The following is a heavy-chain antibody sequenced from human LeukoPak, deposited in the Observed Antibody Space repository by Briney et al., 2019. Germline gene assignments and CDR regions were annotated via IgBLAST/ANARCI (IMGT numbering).Heavy chain of an antibody. Sequence: GGSLRLSCAASGFTFSTYWMTWVRQAPGKGLEWVAAIDEDGSVKYYVDSVEGRFTISRDNAKNSLFLQMNSLRAEDTAVYYCARVRASYYDILTGYSEDYFDYWGQGTLVTVSS. D-gene: IGHD3-9*01. V-gene: IGHV3-7*01. CDR1: GFTFSTYW. CDR3: ARVRASYYDILTGYSEDYFDY. CDR2: IDEDGSVK. J-gene: IGHJ4*02.